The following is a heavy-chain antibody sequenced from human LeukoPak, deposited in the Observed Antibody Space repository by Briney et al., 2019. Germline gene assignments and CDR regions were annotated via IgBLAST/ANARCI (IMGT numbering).Heavy chain of an antibody. V-gene: IGHV3-23*01. D-gene: IGHD2-2*01. J-gene: IGHJ4*02. CDR2: ISGSGGST. Sequence: SGGSLRLSCAVSGLTFSNEAMDWVRQPRGGGLEWVSSISGSGGSTYYADSVRGRFTISRDNSKNTLYLQMNSLRAEDTAVYYCAKDPYCTGTSCYVGYWGQGTLVTVSS. CDR3: AKDPYCTGTSCYVGY. CDR1: GLTFSNEA.